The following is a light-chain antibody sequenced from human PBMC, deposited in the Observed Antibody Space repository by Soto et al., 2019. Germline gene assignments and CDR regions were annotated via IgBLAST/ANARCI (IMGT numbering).Light chain of an antibody. V-gene: IGLV2-14*01. Sequence: PASVSGSAGQSITISCSGTMRDVGAYNLVSWYQQHPGTAPKLIIYEVRNRPSGISSRFSGSRSGNTASLTISGLQSEDEGDYYCSAYKARSTLVLGGGTK. CDR3: SAYKARSTLV. CDR2: EVR. J-gene: IGLJ3*02. CDR1: MRDVGAYNL.